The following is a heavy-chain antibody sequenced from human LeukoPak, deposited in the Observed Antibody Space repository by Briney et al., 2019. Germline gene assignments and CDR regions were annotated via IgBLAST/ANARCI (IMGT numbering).Heavy chain of an antibody. Sequence: PGGSLRLSCAASGFTFSSYAMNWVRQAPGKGLEWVSAISGSGGSTYLADSVKGRFTLSRDNSKNTLYLQMNSLRAEDTAVYYCAKDVSPYGGEWDYFDYWGQGTLVTVSS. J-gene: IGHJ4*02. CDR1: GFTFSSYA. CDR3: AKDVSPYGGEWDYFDY. D-gene: IGHD2-21*01. CDR2: ISGSGGST. V-gene: IGHV3-23*01.